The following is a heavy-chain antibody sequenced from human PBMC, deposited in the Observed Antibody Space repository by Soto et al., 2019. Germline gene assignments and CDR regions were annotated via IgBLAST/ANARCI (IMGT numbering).Heavy chain of an antibody. D-gene: IGHD3-16*01. CDR2: INHSGNN. CDR1: GGSFSTYY. Sequence: QLQQWGAGLLKPSETLSLTCVVSGGSFSTYYYNWIRQSPGKGLEWIGEINHSGNNNYSPSLKSRVAMSLDTSKNEFSLKLTSVTAAVTAVYYGARGGSNDWQVALDIWGQGTMVTVSS. CDR3: ARGGSNDWQVALDI. V-gene: IGHV4-34*01. J-gene: IGHJ3*02.